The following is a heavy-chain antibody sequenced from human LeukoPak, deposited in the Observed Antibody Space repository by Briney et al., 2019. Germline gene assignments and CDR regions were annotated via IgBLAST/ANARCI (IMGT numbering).Heavy chain of an antibody. J-gene: IGHJ4*02. Sequence: PGGSLRLSCAASGFTFSSYAMSWVRQAPGKGLEWVSAISGSGGSTYYADSVKGRFTISRDNSENTLYLQMNSLRAEDTAVYYCAKDPPYYYDSSGYRYWGQGTLVTVSS. CDR2: ISGSGGST. D-gene: IGHD3-22*01. CDR1: GFTFSSYA. V-gene: IGHV3-23*01. CDR3: AKDPPYYYDSSGYRY.